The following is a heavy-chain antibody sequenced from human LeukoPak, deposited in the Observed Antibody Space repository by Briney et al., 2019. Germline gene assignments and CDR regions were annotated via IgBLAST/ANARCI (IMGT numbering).Heavy chain of an antibody. CDR3: AAYYTSSDY. Sequence: TGGSLRLSCAASGFIFSSYAMSWVRQAPGKGLEWVSAISISGGSTYYADSVKGRFTISRDNSKNTMYLQMNSLRAEDTAVYYCAAYYTSSDYWGQGTLVTVSS. CDR1: GFIFSSYA. D-gene: IGHD3-3*01. V-gene: IGHV3-23*01. CDR2: ISISGGST. J-gene: IGHJ4*02.